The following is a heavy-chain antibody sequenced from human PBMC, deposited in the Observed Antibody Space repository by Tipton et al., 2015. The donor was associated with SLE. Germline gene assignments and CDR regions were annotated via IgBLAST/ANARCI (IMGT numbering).Heavy chain of an antibody. CDR2: IYYSGSA. CDR1: GGSISSNNFF. V-gene: IGHV4-31*03. CDR3: ARIIAGPGDAFDV. Sequence: TLSLTCTVSGGSISSNNFFWSWLRQHPGKGLEWIGYIYYSGSAFYNPSLKSRVTMSVDTSKNQFFMRLSSATAADTAVYFCARIIAGPGDAFDVWGQGTMVTVSS. J-gene: IGHJ3*01.